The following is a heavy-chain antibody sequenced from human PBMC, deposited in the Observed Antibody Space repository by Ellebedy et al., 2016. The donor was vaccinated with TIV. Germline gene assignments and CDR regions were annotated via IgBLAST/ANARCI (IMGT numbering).Heavy chain of an antibody. Sequence: MPSETLSLTCTVAGGSITMFNWWSWIRQPPGKGLEWVGEVSQSGITNYNPSLKSRFSISIDASQNQLSLSLTSVTAADTAIYYCARTSLGYVMADFWGQGSLVRVSS. CDR1: GGSITMFNW. J-gene: IGHJ4*02. CDR2: VSQSGIT. D-gene: IGHD2-2*01. V-gene: IGHV4-4*02. CDR3: ARTSLGYVMADF.